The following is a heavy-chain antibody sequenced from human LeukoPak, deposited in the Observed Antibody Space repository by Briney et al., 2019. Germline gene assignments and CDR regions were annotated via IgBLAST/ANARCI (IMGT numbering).Heavy chain of an antibody. J-gene: IGHJ4*02. Sequence: SETLSLTCTVSSGSISSYYWSWIRQPPGKGLEWIGYIYYSGSTNYNPSLKSRVTISVDTSKNQFSLKLSFVTAADTAVYYCARGAGYSSGFDDYWGQGTLVTVSS. V-gene: IGHV4-59*01. CDR1: SGSISSYY. D-gene: IGHD6-19*01. CDR3: ARGAGYSSGFDDY. CDR2: IYYSGST.